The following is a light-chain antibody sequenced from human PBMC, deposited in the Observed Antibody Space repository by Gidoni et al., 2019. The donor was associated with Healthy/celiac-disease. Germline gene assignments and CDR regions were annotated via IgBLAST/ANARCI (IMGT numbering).Light chain of an antibody. V-gene: IGKV3-20*01. J-gene: IGKJ2*01. Sequence: EIVLTQSPGTLSLSPGERATLSCRASQSVSSSDLAWYQQKPGQAPRLLIDGASSRATGIPDRFSGSGSGTDFTLTISRLEPEDFAVYYCQQYGSSPPYTFXQXLSWRSN. CDR2: GAS. CDR3: QQYGSSPPYT. CDR1: QSVSSSD.